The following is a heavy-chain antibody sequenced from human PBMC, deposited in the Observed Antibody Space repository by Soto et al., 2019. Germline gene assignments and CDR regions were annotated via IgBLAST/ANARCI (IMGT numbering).Heavy chain of an antibody. CDR2: IYYSGST. J-gene: IGHJ6*02. D-gene: IGHD6-13*01. V-gene: IGHV4-59*01. CDR3: ARSPGYSSSYYYYGMDV. CDR1: GGSISSYY. Sequence: ASETLSLTCTVSGGSISSYYWSWIRQPPGKGLEWIGYIYYSGSTNYNPSLKSRVTISADTSKNQFSLKLSSVTAADTAVYYCARSPGYSSSYYYYGMDVWGQGTTVTV.